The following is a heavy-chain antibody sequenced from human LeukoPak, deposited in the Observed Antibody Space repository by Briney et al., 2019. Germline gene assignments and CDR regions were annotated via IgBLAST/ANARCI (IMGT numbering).Heavy chain of an antibody. CDR3: ARDRGGDYDSSGYYYGLGAFDI. D-gene: IGHD3-22*01. J-gene: IGHJ3*02. V-gene: IGHV1-46*01. Sequence: GASVTVPCTASGYTFTSYYMHWVRQAPGQGLEWMGIINPSGGSTSYAQKFQGRVTMTRDTSTSTVYMELSSLRSEDTAVYYCARDRGGDYDSSGYYYGLGAFDIWGQGTMVTVSS. CDR1: GYTFTSYY. CDR2: INPSGGST.